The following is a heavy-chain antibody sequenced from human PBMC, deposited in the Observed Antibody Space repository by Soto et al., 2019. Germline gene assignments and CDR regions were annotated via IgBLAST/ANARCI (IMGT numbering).Heavy chain of an antibody. D-gene: IGHD6-13*01. CDR3: ARDFAAAGTFDY. J-gene: IGHJ4*02. V-gene: IGHV1-69*13. CDR1: GGTFSSYA. Sequence: SVKVSCKASGGTFSSYAISWVRQAPGQGLEWMGGIIPIFGTANYAQKFQGRVTITADESTSTAYMELSSLRSEDTAMYYCARDFAAAGTFDYWGQGTLVTVSS. CDR2: IIPIFGTA.